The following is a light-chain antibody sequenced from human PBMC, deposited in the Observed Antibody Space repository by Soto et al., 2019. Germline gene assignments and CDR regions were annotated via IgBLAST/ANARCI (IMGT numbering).Light chain of an antibody. J-gene: IGLJ1*01. CDR2: EVT. Sequence: QSALTQPASVSGSPGQSITISCTGTSSDVGAFNFVSWYQQFPGKAPNLIIYEVTNRPSGVSNRFSGSKSGNTAALTISGFQAEDESDYYCSSYTGSSTPFVFGTGTKVTV. CDR1: SSDVGAFNF. V-gene: IGLV2-14*01. CDR3: SSYTGSSTPFV.